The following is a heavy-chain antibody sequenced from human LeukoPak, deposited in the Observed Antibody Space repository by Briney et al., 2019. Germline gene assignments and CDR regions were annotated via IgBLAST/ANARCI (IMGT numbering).Heavy chain of an antibody. CDR3: AKEWYYYDSTGYYYD. CDR1: GFTFSSYA. CDR2: ISGSGGRT. Sequence: GGSLRLSCAASGFTFSSYAMSWVRQAPGKGLEGVSGISGSGGRTYYADSVKGRCTISRDNSKNTLYLQMNSLRAEDTAVYYCAKEWYYYDSTGYYYDWGQGTLVTVSS. J-gene: IGHJ4*02. D-gene: IGHD3-22*01. V-gene: IGHV3-23*01.